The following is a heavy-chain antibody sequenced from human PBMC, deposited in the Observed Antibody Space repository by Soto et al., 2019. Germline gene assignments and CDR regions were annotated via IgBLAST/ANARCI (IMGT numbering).Heavy chain of an antibody. Sequence: QVQLQESGPGLVKPSGTLSLTCAVSSGSITSSNWWSWVRQPPGKGLEWIGEIFHNVNTYYNPSLKSRVTMSVDTSKNQFSLTLGSVTAADTAVYYCARRTWGMDVWGQGTTVTVSS. CDR2: IFHNVNT. J-gene: IGHJ6*02. CDR1: SGSITSSNW. D-gene: IGHD2-8*01. V-gene: IGHV4-4*02. CDR3: ARRTWGMDV.